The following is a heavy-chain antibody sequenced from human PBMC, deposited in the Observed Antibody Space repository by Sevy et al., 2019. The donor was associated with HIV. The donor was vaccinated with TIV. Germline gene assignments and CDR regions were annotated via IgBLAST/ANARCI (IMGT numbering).Heavy chain of an antibody. V-gene: IGHV3-48*03. D-gene: IGHD4-17*01. CDR3: ARDLPPSATTVAHFDY. CDR1: GFIFSSYE. CDR2: ISQSGGTT. J-gene: IGHJ4*02. Sequence: GGSLRLSCAASGFIFSSYEMSWVRLAPGKGLEWVSHISQSGGTTYYSDSVKGRFTISRDNSKNSLYLQMNSLRAEDTAIYYCARDLPPSATTVAHFDYWGQGTLVTVSS.